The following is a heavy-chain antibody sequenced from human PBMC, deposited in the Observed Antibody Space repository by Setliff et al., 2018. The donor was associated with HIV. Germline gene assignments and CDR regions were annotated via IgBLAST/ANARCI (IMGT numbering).Heavy chain of an antibody. D-gene: IGHD5-18*01. CDR3: ATDTAFLQEGTEF. CDR2: SYYSGST. CDR1: GGSIRGSNYY. V-gene: IGHV4-39*01. J-gene: IGHJ4*02. Sequence: SETLSLTCTVSGGSIRGSNYYWAWIRQPPGKGLEWIGSSYYSGSTYYNPSLKSRVTISVDTSKNQFSLRLTSVTAADTAIYYCATDTAFLQEGTEFWGQGALVTVSS.